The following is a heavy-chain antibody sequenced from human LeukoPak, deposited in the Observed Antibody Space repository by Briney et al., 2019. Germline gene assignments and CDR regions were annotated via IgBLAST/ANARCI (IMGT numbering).Heavy chain of an antibody. CDR3: AKDAQRGFDYSNSLEY. CDR1: QFRFPFSHYG. CDR2: IWSDGTNQ. V-gene: IGHV3-33*06. D-gene: IGHD4-11*01. J-gene: IGHJ4*02. Sequence: PGKSLTLSCVASQFRFPFSHYGMHWVRQAPGRGLEWVAVIWSDGTNQYYADSVRGRLTISRDNSQNTVYLQMNSLRVEDTAVYFCAKDAQRGFDYSNSLEYWGQGTLVTVSS.